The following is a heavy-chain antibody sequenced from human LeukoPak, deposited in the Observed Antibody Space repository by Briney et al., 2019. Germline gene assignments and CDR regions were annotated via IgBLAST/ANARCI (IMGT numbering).Heavy chain of an antibody. CDR2: IIPIFGTA. CDR3: AKKVRSSSWYPFDY. D-gene: IGHD6-13*01. CDR1: GGTFSSYA. Sequence: SVKVSCKASGGTFSSYAISWVRQAPGQGLEWMGGIIPIFGTANYAQKFQGRVTITADGSTSTAYMELSSLRSEDTAVYYCAKKVRSSSWYPFDYWGQGTLVTVSS. V-gene: IGHV1-69*13. J-gene: IGHJ4*02.